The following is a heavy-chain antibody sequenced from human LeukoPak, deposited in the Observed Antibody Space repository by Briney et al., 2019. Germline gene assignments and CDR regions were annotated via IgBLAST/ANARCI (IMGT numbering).Heavy chain of an antibody. J-gene: IGHJ3*02. CDR3: AKDGVATQHALDI. V-gene: IGHV3-23*01. Sequence: PGGSLRLSCAASGFNFRAYAMTWVRQAPGKGLDWVSGISGSGGTTYYADSVRGRFTISRDNSKNTVYLQLNNVRAEDTAVYYCAKDGVATQHALDIWGHGTMVTVSS. CDR2: ISGSGGTT. D-gene: IGHD5-12*01. CDR1: GFNFRAYA.